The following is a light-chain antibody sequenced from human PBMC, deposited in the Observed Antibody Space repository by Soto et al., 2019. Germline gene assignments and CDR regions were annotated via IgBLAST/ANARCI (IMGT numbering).Light chain of an antibody. CDR1: QSFLYTSNNKNY. CDR2: WAS. V-gene: IGKV4-1*01. Sequence: DITMTQSPDSLAVSLGERATLNCKSSQSFLYTSNNKNYLAWYQQKPGQSPKLLIYWASTRESGVPDRFSGSGSGTDFTLTISSLQAEDVAVYYCQQYYSTPLTFGQGTKVDI. CDR3: QQYYSTPLT. J-gene: IGKJ1*01.